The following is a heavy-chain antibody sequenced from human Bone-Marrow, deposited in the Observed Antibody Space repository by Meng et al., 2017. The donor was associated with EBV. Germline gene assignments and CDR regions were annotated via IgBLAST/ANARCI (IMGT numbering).Heavy chain of an antibody. CDR1: GGTLSSYA. Sequence: QGKLLQSGARVKKPGSSVKVSCKASGGTLSSYAISWVRQAPGQGLEWMGGIIPIFGTANYAQKFQGRVTITADKSTSTAYMELSSLRSEDTAVYYCARDRHITMVQGKRGFDYWGQGTLVTVSS. CDR3: ARDRHITMVQGKRGFDY. J-gene: IGHJ4*02. V-gene: IGHV1-69*06. CDR2: IIPIFGTA. D-gene: IGHD3-10*01.